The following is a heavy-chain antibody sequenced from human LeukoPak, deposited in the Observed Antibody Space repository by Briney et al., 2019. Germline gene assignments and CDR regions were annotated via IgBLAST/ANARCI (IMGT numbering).Heavy chain of an antibody. V-gene: IGHV4-59*01. D-gene: IGHD6-6*01. Sequence: SETLSLTCTVSGGSISSNYWSWIRQPPGKGLEWIGYVRYGGSTNYNPSLKSRVTISVDTSKNQFSLKLSSVTAADTAVYYCASGEQLARDNYWYLDLWGRGTLVTVSS. J-gene: IGHJ2*01. CDR2: VRYGGST. CDR1: GGSISSNY. CDR3: ASGEQLARDNYWYLDL.